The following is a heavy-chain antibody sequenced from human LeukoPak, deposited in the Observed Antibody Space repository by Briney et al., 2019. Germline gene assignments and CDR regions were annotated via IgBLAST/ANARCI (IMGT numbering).Heavy chain of an antibody. J-gene: IGHJ4*02. Sequence: GASLRLSCAASGFTFSNYAMSWVRQAPGKGLEWVSAIVGSGGSTYYADSVKGRFTISRDNPKNTLYLQMNSLRAEDTAVYYCAKWGNYDILTGYYDSDYWGQGTLVTVSS. CDR1: GFTFSNYA. CDR3: AKWGNYDILTGYYDSDY. CDR2: IVGSGGST. V-gene: IGHV3-23*01. D-gene: IGHD3-9*01.